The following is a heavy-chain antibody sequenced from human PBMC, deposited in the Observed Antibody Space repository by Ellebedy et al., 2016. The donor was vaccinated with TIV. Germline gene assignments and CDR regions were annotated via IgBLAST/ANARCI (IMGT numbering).Heavy chain of an antibody. CDR3: ARGQGRYFDWLGYYYYYYGMDV. V-gene: IGHV4-34*01. CDR1: GGSFSGYY. CDR2: INHSGST. Sequence: SETLSLXXAVYGGSFSGYYWSWIRQPPGKGLEWIGDINHSGSTNYNPSLKSRVTISVDTSKNQFSLKLSSVTAADTAVYYCARGQGRYFDWLGYYYYYYGMDVWGQGTTVTVSS. D-gene: IGHD3-9*01. J-gene: IGHJ6*02.